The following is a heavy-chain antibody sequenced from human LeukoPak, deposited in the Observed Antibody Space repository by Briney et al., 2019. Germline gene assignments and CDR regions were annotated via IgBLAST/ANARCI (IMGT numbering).Heavy chain of an antibody. CDR1: GFTFSDYY. CDR3: ARVGSTVTSFNGWFDP. J-gene: IGHJ5*02. CDR2: ISSGGRII. V-gene: IGHV3-11*04. D-gene: IGHD4-17*01. Sequence: GRSLRLSCAASGFTFSDYYMNWIRQAPGKGLEWVSYISSGGRIIYYADSVQGRFTISRDNAKNLLYLQMNSLRAEDTAVYYCARVGSTVTSFNGWFDPWGQGPLVTVSS.